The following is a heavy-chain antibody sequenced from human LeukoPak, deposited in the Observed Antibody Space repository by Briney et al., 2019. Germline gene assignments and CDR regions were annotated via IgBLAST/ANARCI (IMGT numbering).Heavy chain of an antibody. CDR3: ARGWDHVY. J-gene: IGHJ4*02. D-gene: IGHD1-26*01. CDR1: GGTFSSYA. CDR2: IIPILGIA. Sequence: GASVKVSCKASGGTFSSYAISWVRQAPGQGLEWMGRIIPILGIANYAQKFQGRVTITADESTSTAYLQWSSLKASDTAMYYCARGWDHVYWGQGTLVIVSS. V-gene: IGHV1-69*04.